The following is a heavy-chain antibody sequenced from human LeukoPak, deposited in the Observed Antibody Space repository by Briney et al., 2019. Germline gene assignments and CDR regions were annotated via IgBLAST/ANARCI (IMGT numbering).Heavy chain of an antibody. J-gene: IGHJ4*02. V-gene: IGHV3-21*04. CDR3: ARAAMVRGVDYFDY. D-gene: IGHD3-10*01. CDR1: GFTFSDYS. Sequence: GGSLRLSCGASGFTFSDYSMNWVRQAPGKGLEWVSSISGSGSHIYYADSLKGRFTISRDNAKNSVSLQMNSLRVEDTAVYYCARAAMVRGVDYFDYWGQGTLATVSS. CDR2: ISGSGSHI.